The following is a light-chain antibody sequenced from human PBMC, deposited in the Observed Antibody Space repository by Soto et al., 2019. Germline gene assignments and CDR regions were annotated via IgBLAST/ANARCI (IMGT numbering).Light chain of an antibody. CDR1: QSAYSSY. CDR3: QQFHRWPVT. CDR2: YAS. V-gene: IGKV3-15*01. J-gene: IGKJ4*01. Sequence: ELVLTQSPGTLSLSPGDRATLSCRSSQSAYSSYLSWYQHKPGQAPRLLISYASTGATVNPARFTVSGYGTDFTLTINSLRSEDVAVYYCQQFHRWPVTFGGGAKVEI.